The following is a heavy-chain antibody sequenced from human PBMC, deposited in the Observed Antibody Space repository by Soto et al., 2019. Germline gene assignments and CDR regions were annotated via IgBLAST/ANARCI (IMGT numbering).Heavy chain of an antibody. CDR1: GGSFSDSY. J-gene: IGHJ5*01. CDR3: ARGRPAIATRWFDS. D-gene: IGHD2-2*01. V-gene: IGHV4-34*02. CDR2: ITSSGST. Sequence: VQLQQWGAGLLKPSETLSLTCAVFGGSFSDSYWSWIRQSAGKGLEWIGEITSSGSTYYNPSLKSRVTISGDTSKNQFSLEVKSVTAADAAVYYCARGRPAIATRWFDSWGQGTLVTVSS.